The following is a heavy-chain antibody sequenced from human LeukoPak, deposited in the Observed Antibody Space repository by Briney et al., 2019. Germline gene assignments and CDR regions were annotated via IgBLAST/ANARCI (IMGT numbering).Heavy chain of an antibody. Sequence: SETLSLTCAIYGGSFSGYYWGWIRQPPGKGLEWIGSIYYSGSTYYNPSLKSRVTISVDTSKNQFSLKLSSVTAADTAVYYCARRRLAYYYYYYMDVWGKGTTVTISS. D-gene: IGHD6-19*01. CDR3: ARRRLAYYYYYYMDV. V-gene: IGHV4-39*01. CDR2: IYYSGST. J-gene: IGHJ6*03. CDR1: GGSFSGYY.